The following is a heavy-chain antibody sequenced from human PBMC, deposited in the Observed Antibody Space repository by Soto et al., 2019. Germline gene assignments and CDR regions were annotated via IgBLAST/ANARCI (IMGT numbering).Heavy chain of an antibody. CDR2: IIPVFQTA. J-gene: IGHJ4*02. V-gene: IGHV1-69*01. CDR1: GGLFSSYP. Sequence: FKASGGLFSSYPISWVRQVPGQGLEWMGGIIPVFQTAYYTQRFQGRVTITADESTNTAYMELSSLRSEDTAIYYCARGGSGYTWFNEFWGQGTLVTVSS. CDR3: ARGGSGYTWFNEF. D-gene: IGHD3-22*01.